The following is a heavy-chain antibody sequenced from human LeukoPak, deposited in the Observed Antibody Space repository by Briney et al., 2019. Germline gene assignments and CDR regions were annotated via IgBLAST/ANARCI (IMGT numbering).Heavy chain of an antibody. D-gene: IGHD6-13*01. CDR1: GGSVSSYY. V-gene: IGHV4-4*07. CDR3: ARVGSSWYRWFDP. CDR2: IYTSGTT. Sequence: SETLSLTCTVSGGSVSSYYWSWIRQPAGKGLEWIGHIYTSGTTNYNPSLRSRVSMSVDTSKNQFSLGLSSVTAADTAVYYCARVGSSWYRWFDPWGQGILVTVSS. J-gene: IGHJ5*02.